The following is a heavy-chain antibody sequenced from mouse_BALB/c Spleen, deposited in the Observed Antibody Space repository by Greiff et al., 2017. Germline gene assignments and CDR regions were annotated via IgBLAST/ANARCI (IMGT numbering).Heavy chain of an antibody. CDR3: ATNYYGSSYEYFDV. D-gene: IGHD1-1*01. J-gene: IGHJ1*01. Sequence: VQLQQSGPGLVQPSQSLSITCTVSGFSLTSYGVHWVRQSPGKGLEWLGVIWSGGSTDYNAAFISRLSISKDNSKIQVFFKMNSLQADDTAIYYCATNYYGSSYEYFDVWGAGTTVTVSS. CDR1: GFSLTSYG. V-gene: IGHV2-4-1*01. CDR2: IWSGGST.